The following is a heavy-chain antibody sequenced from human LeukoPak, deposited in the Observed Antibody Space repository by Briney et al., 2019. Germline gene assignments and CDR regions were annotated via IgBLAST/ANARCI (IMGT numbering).Heavy chain of an antibody. CDR2: ISSSSSTI. CDR1: GVTFSSYS. Sequence: PGGSLRLSCAASGVTFSSYSMNWVRQAPGKGLEWVSYISSSSSTIYYADSVKGRFTISRDNAKNSLYLQMNSLRAEDTAVYYCAKHRASIRFKIGLFDYWGQGTLVTVSS. V-gene: IGHV3-48*01. CDR3: AKHRASIRFKIGLFDY. D-gene: IGHD1-14*01. J-gene: IGHJ4*02.